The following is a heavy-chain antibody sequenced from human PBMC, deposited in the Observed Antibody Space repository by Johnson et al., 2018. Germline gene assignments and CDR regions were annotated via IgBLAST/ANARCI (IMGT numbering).Heavy chain of an antibody. CDR2: ISYDGSNK. V-gene: IGHV3-30*18. CDR1: GFTFSSYG. D-gene: IGHD2-2*01. J-gene: IGHJ6*04. CDR3: AKDLYSSMSCCPGV. Sequence: QVQLVESGGGVVQPGRSLRLSCAASGFTFSSYGMHWVRQAPGKGLEWVAVISYDGSNKYYADSVKGRFTISRDDSKNTLYLQMNSLRAEDTAVYYCAKDLYSSMSCCPGVWGKGTTVTVSS.